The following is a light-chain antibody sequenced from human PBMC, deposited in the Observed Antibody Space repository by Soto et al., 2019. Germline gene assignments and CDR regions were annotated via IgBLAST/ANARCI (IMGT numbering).Light chain of an antibody. CDR2: DAS. J-gene: IGKJ4*01. Sequence: EIVLTQSPATLSLSPGERATLSCRASQSVSSYLAWYQQKPGQAPRLLIYDASNRATGIQARFSGSGSGTDFTLPISSLEPEDFAVYYCQQRSNWPLTFGGGTKVEIK. CDR1: QSVSSY. CDR3: QQRSNWPLT. V-gene: IGKV3-11*01.